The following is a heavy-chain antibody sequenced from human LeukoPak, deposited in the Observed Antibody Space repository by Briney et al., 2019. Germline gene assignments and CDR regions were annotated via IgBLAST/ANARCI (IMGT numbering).Heavy chain of an antibody. V-gene: IGHV3-33*01. J-gene: IGHJ6*02. CDR2: IWYDGSNK. D-gene: IGHD6-6*01. Sequence: QAGRSLRLSCAASGFTFSSYGMHWVRQAPGKGLEWVAVIWYDGSNKYYADSVKGRFTISRDNSKNTLYLQMNSLRAEDTAVYYCARDRAARDYYGMDVWGQGTTVTVSS. CDR3: ARDRAARDYYGMDV. CDR1: GFTFSSYG.